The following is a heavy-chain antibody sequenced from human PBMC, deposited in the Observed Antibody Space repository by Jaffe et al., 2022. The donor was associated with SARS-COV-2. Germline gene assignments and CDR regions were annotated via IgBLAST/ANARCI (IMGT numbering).Heavy chain of an antibody. CDR1: GFTFDDYA. V-gene: IGHV3-9*01. CDR2: ISWNSGSI. D-gene: IGHD5-12*01. CDR3: AKDENRGYSGLAPFDY. Sequence: EVQLVESGGGLVQPGRSLRLSCAASGFTFDDYAMHWVRQAPGKGLEWVSGISWNSGSIGYADSVKGRFTISRDNAKNSLYLQMNSLRAEDTALYYCAKDENRGYSGLAPFDYWGQGTLVTVSS. J-gene: IGHJ4*02.